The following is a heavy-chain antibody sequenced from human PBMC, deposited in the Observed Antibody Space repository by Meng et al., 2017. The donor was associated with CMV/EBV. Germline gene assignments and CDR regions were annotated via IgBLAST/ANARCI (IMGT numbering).Heavy chain of an antibody. V-gene: IGHV1-69*10. J-gene: IGHJ6*02. CDR2: IIPILGIA. Sequence: SVKVSCKASGGTFSSYAISWVRQAPGQGLEWMGGIIPILGIANYAQKFQGRVTITADKSTSTAYMELSSLRSEDTAVYYCARGRDDFWSGYSGDYYGMDVWGQGTMVTVSS. D-gene: IGHD3-3*01. CDR1: GGTFSSYA. CDR3: ARGRDDFWSGYSGDYYGMDV.